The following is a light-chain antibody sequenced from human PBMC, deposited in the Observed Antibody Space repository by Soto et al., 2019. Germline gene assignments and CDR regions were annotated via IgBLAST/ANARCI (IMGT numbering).Light chain of an antibody. J-gene: IGLJ1*01. CDR2: RNN. Sequence: QSVLTQPPSASGTPGQRVTISCSGSSSNIGSNYVYWYQQLPGTAPKLLIYRNNQRPSGVPDRFSGSKSGTSASLAISGLXSEDEADYYCAAWDDSLSGYVFGTGTRSPS. CDR1: SSNIGSNY. CDR3: AAWDDSLSGYV. V-gene: IGLV1-47*01.